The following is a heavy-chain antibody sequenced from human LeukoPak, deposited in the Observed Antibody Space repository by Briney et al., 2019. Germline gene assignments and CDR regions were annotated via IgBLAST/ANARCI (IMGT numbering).Heavy chain of an antibody. CDR1: GFTVSSNY. Sequence: PGGSLRLSCAASGFTVSSNYMSWVRQAPGKGLEWVSVIYSGGNTNYADSVKGRFTIYRDNSKNTLFLQMNSLRAEDTAVYYCARWWPRGHFDYRGQGTLVTVSS. CDR2: IYSGGNT. V-gene: IGHV3-53*01. J-gene: IGHJ4*02. D-gene: IGHD2-15*01. CDR3: ARWWPRGHFDY.